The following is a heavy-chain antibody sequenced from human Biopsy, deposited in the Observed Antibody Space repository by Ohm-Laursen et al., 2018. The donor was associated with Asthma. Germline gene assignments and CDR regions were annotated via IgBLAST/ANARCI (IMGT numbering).Heavy chain of an antibody. CDR1: GYTFISYA. Sequence: ASVKVSCKASGYTFISYAIHWVRQAPGQGLEWMGWISAYNGNTNYAQKFQGRVTITADKSTSTAYMDLSSLRSEDTAVYYCARTYYDFLTGQVNDAFAIWGQGTMVTVSS. CDR2: ISAYNGNT. CDR3: ARTYYDFLTGQVNDAFAI. J-gene: IGHJ3*02. V-gene: IGHV1-3*01. D-gene: IGHD3-9*01.